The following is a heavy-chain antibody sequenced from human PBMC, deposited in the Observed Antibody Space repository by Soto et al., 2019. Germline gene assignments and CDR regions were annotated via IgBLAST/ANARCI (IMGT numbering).Heavy chain of an antibody. D-gene: IGHD6-13*01. Sequence: PSETLSLTCAVYAGSFSGYYWTWIRQPPGKGLEWIGEINRSGFTNYNPSLESRVTMSVDTSKNQFSLRLSSVTAADTAVYYCARFPFDRSSWTNPRYFDYWGQGTLVTVSS. V-gene: IGHV4-34*01. CDR1: AGSFSGYY. J-gene: IGHJ4*02. CDR2: INRSGFT. CDR3: ARFPFDRSSWTNPRYFDY.